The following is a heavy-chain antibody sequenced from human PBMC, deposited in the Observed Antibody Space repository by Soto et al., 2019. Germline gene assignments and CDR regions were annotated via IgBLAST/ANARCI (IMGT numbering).Heavy chain of an antibody. CDR1: GYTSTGYY. CDR2: INPNSGGT. CDR3: AGIMTPVTTFVYGMDV. Sequence: ASVKVSCKASGYTSTGYYMHWVRQAPGQGLEWMGWINPNSGGTNYAQKFQGRFTISRDNSKNTLYLQMNSLRAEDTAVYYCAGIMTPVTTFVYGMDVWGQGTAFTVSS. V-gene: IGHV1-2*02. J-gene: IGHJ6*02. D-gene: IGHD4-17*01.